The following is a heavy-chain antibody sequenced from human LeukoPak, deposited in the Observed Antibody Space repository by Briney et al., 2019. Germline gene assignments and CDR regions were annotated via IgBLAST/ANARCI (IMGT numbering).Heavy chain of an antibody. Sequence: SVKVSCKASGSSFSNYAISWVRQAPGQGLEWMGRIIPIFGTPNYAQRFQGRVTITADIVSSTAYMEVNNLTSEDTAVYFCAKQGALRQDYYMDVWGNGTTVTVSS. CDR2: IIPIFGTP. J-gene: IGHJ6*03. V-gene: IGHV1-69*06. CDR3: AKQGALRQDYYMDV. CDR1: GSSFSNYA.